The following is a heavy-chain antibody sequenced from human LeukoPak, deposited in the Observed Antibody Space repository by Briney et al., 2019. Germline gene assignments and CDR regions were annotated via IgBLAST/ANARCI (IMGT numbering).Heavy chain of an antibody. CDR1: GFTFSSYS. Sequence: PGGSLRLSCAASGFTFSSYSMNWVRQAPGKGLEWVSYISSSSSTIYYADSVKGLFTISRDNAKNSLYLQMNSLTDEDTAVYYCARVRAVTTFRDAFDIWGQGTMVTVSS. V-gene: IGHV3-48*02. CDR3: ARVRAVTTFRDAFDI. D-gene: IGHD4-17*01. CDR2: ISSSSSTI. J-gene: IGHJ3*02.